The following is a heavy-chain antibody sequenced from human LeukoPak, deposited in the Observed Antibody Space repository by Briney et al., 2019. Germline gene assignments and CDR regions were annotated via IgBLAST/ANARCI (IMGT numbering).Heavy chain of an antibody. CDR3: AKEGGRYYDFWSGYYDAFDI. CDR2: IRYDGSNK. Sequence: GGSLRLSCAASGFTFSSYGMHWVRQAPGKGLEWVAFIRYDGSNKYYADSVKGRFTISRDNSKNTLYLQMNSLRAEDTAVYYCAKEGGRYYDFWSGYYDAFDIWGQGTMVTVSS. J-gene: IGHJ3*02. V-gene: IGHV3-30*02. D-gene: IGHD3-3*01. CDR1: GFTFSSYG.